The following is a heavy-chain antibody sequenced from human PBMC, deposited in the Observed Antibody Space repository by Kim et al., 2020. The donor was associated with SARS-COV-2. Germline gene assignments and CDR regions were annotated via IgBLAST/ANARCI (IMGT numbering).Heavy chain of an antibody. CDR1: GFTFSSYA. D-gene: IGHD1-1*01. V-gene: IGHV3-30*04. CDR3: ASCCQVPY. Sequence: GGSLRLSCAASGFTFSSYAMHWVRQAPGKGLEWVAVISYDGSNKYYADSVKGRFTISRDNSKNTLYLQMNSLRAEDTAVYYCASCCQVPYWGQGTLVTVSS. J-gene: IGHJ4*02. CDR2: ISYDGSNK.